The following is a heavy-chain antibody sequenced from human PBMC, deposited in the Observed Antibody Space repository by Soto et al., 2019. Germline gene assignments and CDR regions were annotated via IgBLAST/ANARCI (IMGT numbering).Heavy chain of an antibody. Sequence: QVQLVQSGAEEKKPGASVNVSCKASGYTFTSYAMHWVRQAPGQGLEWMAWINAGNGNTKYSQKFQGRVAITRDTSASTAYMELSSLRSEDTAVYYCARGANWVDIWGQGTMFTVSS. CDR1: GYTFTSYA. CDR3: ARGANWVDI. J-gene: IGHJ3*02. CDR2: INAGNGNT. D-gene: IGHD7-27*01. V-gene: IGHV1-3*05.